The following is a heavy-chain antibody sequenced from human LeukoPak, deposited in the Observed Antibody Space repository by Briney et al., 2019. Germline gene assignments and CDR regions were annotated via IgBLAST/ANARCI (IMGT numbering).Heavy chain of an antibody. CDR1: GGTFSSYA. CDR3: ARDEGSSWFDY. J-gene: IGHJ4*02. D-gene: IGHD6-13*01. Sequence: ASVRVSCKASGGTFSSYAISWVRQAPGQGLEWMGIINPSGGSTSYAQKFQGRVTMTRDTSTSTVYMELSSLRSEDTAVYYCARDEGSSWFDYWGQGTLVTVSS. V-gene: IGHV1-46*01. CDR2: INPSGGST.